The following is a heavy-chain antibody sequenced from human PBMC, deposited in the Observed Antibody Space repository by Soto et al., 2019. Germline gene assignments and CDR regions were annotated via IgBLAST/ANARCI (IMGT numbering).Heavy chain of an antibody. D-gene: IGHD1-1*01. CDR2: IRRSGDYT. CDR3: AISTSLGGMDA. CDR1: GFSFSTYS. Sequence: EVQLVESGGGLVMPGGSLRLSCIASGFSFSTYSMNWVRQAPGKGLEWVSSIRRSGDYTYYADSLKGRFTISRDNAKNSLSLQMISLRAEDTAVYYCAISTSLGGMDAWGQGTTVTVSS. V-gene: IGHV3-21*01. J-gene: IGHJ6*02.